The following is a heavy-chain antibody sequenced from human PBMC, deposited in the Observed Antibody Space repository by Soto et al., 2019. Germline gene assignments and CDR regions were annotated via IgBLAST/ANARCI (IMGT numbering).Heavy chain of an antibody. V-gene: IGHV4-59*12. Sequence: SETLSLTCSLSGGAIGGYYWSWIRQPPGKALEWIGYVSYSGSTDYHPSLRSRVTISMDRTKNQFSLHLNSVTAGDTAVYFCARVRDSDNWHGLIDYWGQGTLVTVSS. CDR3: ARVRDSDNWHGLIDY. J-gene: IGHJ4*02. CDR2: VSYSGST. D-gene: IGHD3-16*01. CDR1: GGAIGGYY.